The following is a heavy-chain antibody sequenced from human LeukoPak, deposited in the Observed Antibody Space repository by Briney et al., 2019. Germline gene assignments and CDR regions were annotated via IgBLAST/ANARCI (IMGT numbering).Heavy chain of an antibody. D-gene: IGHD1-14*01. CDR3: AKDTTPPKAGFEP. CDR2: IRYDGSNK. CDR1: GFTFISYG. V-gene: IGHV3-30*02. Sequence: GGSLRLSCAASGFTFISYGMHWVRQAPGKGLEWVAFIRYDGSNKYYADSVKGRFTISRDNSKNTLYLQMNSLRAEDTAVYYCAKDTTPPKAGFEPWGQGTLVTVSS. J-gene: IGHJ5*02.